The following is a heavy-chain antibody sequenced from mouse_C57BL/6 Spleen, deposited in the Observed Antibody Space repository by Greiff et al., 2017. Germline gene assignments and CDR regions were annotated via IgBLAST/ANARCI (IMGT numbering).Heavy chain of an antibody. CDR1: GYTFTSYT. CDR3: ARSDIGFDV. D-gene: IGHD2-14*01. J-gene: IGHJ1*03. V-gene: IGHV1-4*01. CDR2: INPSSGYT. Sequence: QVQLQQSGAELARPGASVKMSCKASGYTFTSYTMHWVKQRPGQGLEWIGYINPSSGYTKYNQKIKDKATLTADKSSSTAYMQLSRLTSVDSAVYYCARSDIGFDVWGTGTTVTVSS.